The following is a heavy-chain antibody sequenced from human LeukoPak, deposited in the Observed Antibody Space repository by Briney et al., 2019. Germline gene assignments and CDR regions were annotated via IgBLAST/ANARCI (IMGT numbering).Heavy chain of an antibody. CDR1: GGSISSGGYS. CDR3: ARGYGSGSSYYYGMDV. V-gene: IGHV4-30-2*01. D-gene: IGHD3-10*01. Sequence: SETLSLTCTVSGGSISSGGYSWSWIRQPPGKGLEWIGYIYHSGSTYYNPSLKSRVTISVDRSKNQFSLKLSSVTAADTAVYYCARGYGSGSSYYYGMDVWGQGTTVTVSS. CDR2: IYHSGST. J-gene: IGHJ6*02.